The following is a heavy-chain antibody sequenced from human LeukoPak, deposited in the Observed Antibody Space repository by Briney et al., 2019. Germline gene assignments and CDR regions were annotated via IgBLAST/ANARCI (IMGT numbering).Heavy chain of an antibody. J-gene: IGHJ4*02. CDR3: AKWPSYYYDSSGYYQTFLDY. CDR1: RCTFSSNT. D-gene: IGHD3-22*01. CDR2: ISGNGGST. V-gene: IGHV3-23*01. Sequence: RLSPAEARCTFSSNTISWGRQRLGKGQEWVSAISGNGGSTYYADSVKGRFTISRDNSKNTLYLQMNSLRAEDTAVYYCAKWPSYYYDSSGYYQTFLDYWGQGTLVTVSS.